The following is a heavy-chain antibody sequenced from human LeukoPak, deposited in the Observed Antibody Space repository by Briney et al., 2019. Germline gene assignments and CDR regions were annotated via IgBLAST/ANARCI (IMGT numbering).Heavy chain of an antibody. CDR3: TRGGSIAVAGRPLDY. Sequence: WIRQPPGKGLEWVGFIRSKAYGGTTEYAASVKGRFTISRDDSESIAYLQMNSLKTEDTAVYYCTRGGSIAVAGRPLDYWGQGTLVTVSS. V-gene: IGHV3-49*02. J-gene: IGHJ4*02. CDR2: IRSKAYGGTT. D-gene: IGHD6-19*01.